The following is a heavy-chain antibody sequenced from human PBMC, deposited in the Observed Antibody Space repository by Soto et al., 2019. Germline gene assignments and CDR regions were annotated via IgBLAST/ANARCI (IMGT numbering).Heavy chain of an antibody. D-gene: IGHD3-10*01. V-gene: IGHV1-8*01. CDR3: ARFRYYGSGSYYNRGYYYYGMDA. J-gene: IGHJ6*02. CDR1: GYTFTSYD. Sequence: ASVKVSCKASGYTFTSYDINWVRQATGQGLEWMGWMNPNSGNTGYAQKFQGRVTMTKNTSISTAYMELSSLRSEDTAVYYCARFRYYGSGSYYNRGYYYYGMDAWGQ. CDR2: MNPNSGNT.